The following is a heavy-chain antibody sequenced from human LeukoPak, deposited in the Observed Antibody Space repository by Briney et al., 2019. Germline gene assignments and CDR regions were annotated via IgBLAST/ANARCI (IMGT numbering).Heavy chain of an antibody. D-gene: IGHD2-2*01. CDR1: GYTFTSYG. Sequence: ASVKVSCKASGYTFTSYGISWVRQAPGKGLEWMGGFDPEDGETIYAQKFQGRVTMTEDTSTDTAYMELSSLRSEDTAVYYCATTRDQLLFQIDYWGQGTLVTVSS. V-gene: IGHV1-24*01. J-gene: IGHJ4*02. CDR2: FDPEDGET. CDR3: ATTRDQLLFQIDY.